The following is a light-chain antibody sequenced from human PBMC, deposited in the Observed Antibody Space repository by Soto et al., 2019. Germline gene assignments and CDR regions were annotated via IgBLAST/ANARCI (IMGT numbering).Light chain of an antibody. V-gene: IGKV1-16*01. CDR1: RSITSH. CDR3: QQYYSHPLP. CDR2: FAS. Sequence: IRSTHSPFSLPAFVVDRVTITFRASRSITSHLNWYQQKPGKAPISLIYFASSLQDWVPSRFSGSGSGTDFTLTISSLQPEDFATYYCQQYYSHPLPFGQGTRLEIK. J-gene: IGKJ5*01.